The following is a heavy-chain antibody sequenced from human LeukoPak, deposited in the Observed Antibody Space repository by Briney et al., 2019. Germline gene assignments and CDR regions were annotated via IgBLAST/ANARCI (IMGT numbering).Heavy chain of an antibody. J-gene: IGHJ4*02. Sequence: GGSLRLSCAASGLTFSTYSMNWVRQAPGKGLEFVSYISSSSSIISYGDSVKGRFTISRDNAKNSVYLQMGSLSAEDTALYFCARADGDYWGQGTLVTVSS. D-gene: IGHD5-24*01. V-gene: IGHV3-48*04. CDR1: GLTFSTYS. CDR3: ARADGDY. CDR2: ISSSSSII.